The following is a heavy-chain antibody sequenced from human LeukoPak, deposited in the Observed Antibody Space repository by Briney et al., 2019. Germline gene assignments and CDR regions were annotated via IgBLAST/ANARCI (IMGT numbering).Heavy chain of an antibody. CDR2: IIPIFGTA. V-gene: IGHV1-69*13. CDR3: ARDPGGHSGSYFGY. J-gene: IGHJ4*02. D-gene: IGHD1-26*01. Sequence: ASVKVSCKASGGTFSSYAIGWVRQAPGQGLEWMGGIIPIFGTANYAQKFQGRVTITADESTSTAYMELSSLRSEDTAVYYCARDPGGHSGSYFGYWGQGTLVTVSS. CDR1: GGTFSSYA.